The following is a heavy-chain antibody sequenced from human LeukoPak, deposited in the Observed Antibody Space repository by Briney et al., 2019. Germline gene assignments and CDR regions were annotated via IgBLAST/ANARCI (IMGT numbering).Heavy chain of an antibody. D-gene: IGHD2-15*01. CDR2: IYYSGST. Sequence: SETLSLTCTVSGGSISSYYWSWLRQPPGKGLEWIGYIYYSGSTNYNPSLKSRVTISVDTSKNQFSLKLSSVTAADTAVYYCARGDIVVVVAATRDYYFDYWGQGTLVTVSS. CDR3: ARGDIVVVVAATRDYYFDY. V-gene: IGHV4-59*01. J-gene: IGHJ4*02. CDR1: GGSISSYY.